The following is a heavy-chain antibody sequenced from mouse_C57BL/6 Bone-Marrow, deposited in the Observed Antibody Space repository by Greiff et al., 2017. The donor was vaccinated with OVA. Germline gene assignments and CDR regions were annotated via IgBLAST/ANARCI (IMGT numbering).Heavy chain of an antibody. CDR2: INPSNGGT. Sequence: QVQLQQPGTELVKPGASVKLSCKASGYTFTSYWMHWVKQRPGQGLEWIGNINPSNGGTNYNEKFKSKATLTVDKSSSTAYMQLSSLTSEDSAVYYCAREGLRRWGYYAMDYWGQGTSVTVSS. CDR1: GYTFTSYW. D-gene: IGHD2-2*01. J-gene: IGHJ4*01. V-gene: IGHV1-53*01. CDR3: AREGLRRWGYYAMDY.